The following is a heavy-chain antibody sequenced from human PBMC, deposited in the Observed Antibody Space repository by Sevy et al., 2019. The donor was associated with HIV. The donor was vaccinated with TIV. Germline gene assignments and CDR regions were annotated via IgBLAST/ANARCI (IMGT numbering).Heavy chain of an antibody. Sequence: GGSLRLSCAASGFTFSSYGMHWVRQAPGKGLEWVAVIWYDGSNKYYADSVKGRFTISRDNSKNTLYLQMNSLRAEDTAVYYCAKSGSGTAYYFDYWGQGTLVTVSS. CDR1: GFTFSSYG. D-gene: IGHD6-19*01. CDR2: IWYDGSNK. J-gene: IGHJ4*02. CDR3: AKSGSGTAYYFDY. V-gene: IGHV3-33*06.